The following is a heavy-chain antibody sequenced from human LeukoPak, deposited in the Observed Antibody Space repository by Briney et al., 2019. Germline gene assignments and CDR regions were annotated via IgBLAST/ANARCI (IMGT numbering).Heavy chain of an antibody. CDR3: ARDNGEPLDY. V-gene: IGHV3-7*01. CDR1: GFTFSSYL. Sequence: SGGSLRLSCAASGFTFSSYLMTWVRQAPGKGLEWVANIKQDGSEKYYVDSVKGRFTISRDNAKNSLYLQMNRLRAEDTAVYYCARDNGEPLDYWGQGTLVTVSS. J-gene: IGHJ4*02. D-gene: IGHD4-17*01. CDR2: IKQDGSEK.